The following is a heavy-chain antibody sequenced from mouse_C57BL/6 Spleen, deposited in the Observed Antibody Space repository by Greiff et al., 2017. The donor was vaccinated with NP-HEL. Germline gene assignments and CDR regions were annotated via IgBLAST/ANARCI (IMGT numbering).Heavy chain of an antibody. CDR1: GYTFTSYW. CDR3: AREGELVFAY. J-gene: IGHJ3*01. V-gene: IGHV1-59*01. Sequence: QVQLQQPGAELVRPGPSVKLSCKASGYTFTSYWMHWVKQRPGQGLEWIGVIDPSDSYTNYNQKFKGKATLTVDTSSSTAYMQLSSLTSEDSAVYYCAREGELVFAYWGQGTLVTVSA. CDR2: IDPSDSYT. D-gene: IGHD4-1*01.